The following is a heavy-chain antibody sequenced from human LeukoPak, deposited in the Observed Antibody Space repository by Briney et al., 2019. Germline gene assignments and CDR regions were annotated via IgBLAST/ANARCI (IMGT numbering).Heavy chain of an antibody. D-gene: IGHD6-13*01. J-gene: IGHJ4*02. Sequence: KPSETLSLTCTVSGGSISSSYYFWAGIRQPPGKGLEWVGSGYYSGTTSYNSSLKSRVTISVDTSKNQFSLKLSSVTAADTAVYFCSRLLAAAQTDYFDSWGQGTRVTVSS. CDR3: SRLLAAAQTDYFDS. V-gene: IGHV4-39*01. CDR1: GGSISSSYYF. CDR2: GYYSGTT.